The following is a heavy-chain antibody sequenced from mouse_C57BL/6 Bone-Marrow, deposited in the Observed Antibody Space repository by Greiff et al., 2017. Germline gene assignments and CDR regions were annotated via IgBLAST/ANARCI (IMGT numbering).Heavy chain of an antibody. V-gene: IGHV14-1*01. Sequence: VQLQQSGAELVRPGASVKLSCTASGFNIKDYYMHWVKQRPDQGLEWIGRIAPEDGDTEYAPKFPGKATMTADTSSNTAYLPLSSLTSANAAVYYCTTTPGGDYWGQGTTLTVSS. CDR1: GFNIKDYY. CDR3: TTTPGGDY. CDR2: IAPEDGDT. J-gene: IGHJ2*01.